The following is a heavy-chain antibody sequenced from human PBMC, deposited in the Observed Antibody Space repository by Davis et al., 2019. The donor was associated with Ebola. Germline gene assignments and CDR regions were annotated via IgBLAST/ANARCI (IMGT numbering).Heavy chain of an antibody. CDR2: IWYDGSNK. CDR1: GFTFSNYG. V-gene: IGHV3-33*08. D-gene: IGHD3-22*01. J-gene: IGHJ6*02. Sequence: GGSLRLSCAASGFTFSNYGMHWVRQAPGKGLEWVAVIWYDGSNKYYADSVKGRFTISRDNSKNTLYLQMNSLRAEDTAVYYCAREVVRASYYYYGMDVWGQGTTVTVSS. CDR3: AREVVRASYYYYGMDV.